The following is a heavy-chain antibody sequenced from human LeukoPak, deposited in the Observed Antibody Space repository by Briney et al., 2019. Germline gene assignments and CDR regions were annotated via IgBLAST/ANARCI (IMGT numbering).Heavy chain of an antibody. V-gene: IGHV3-15*01. D-gene: IGHD1-7*01. CDR1: GFTFSSHS. CDR2: IKSISYGGTI. Sequence: GGSLRLSCAASGFTFSSHSMNWVRQAPGKGLEWLGRIKSISYGGTIDYAAPVKGRFTISRDDSKNTLYLQMDSLETEDTAIYYCTRTWPGNTCFNFWGQGTLVTVSS. CDR3: TRTWPGNTCFNF. J-gene: IGHJ4*02.